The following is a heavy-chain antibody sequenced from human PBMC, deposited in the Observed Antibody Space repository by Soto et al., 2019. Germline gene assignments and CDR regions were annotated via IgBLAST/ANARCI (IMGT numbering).Heavy chain of an antibody. D-gene: IGHD2-2*01. CDR1: GGSFSGYY. Sequence: SETLSLTCAVYGGSFSGYYWSWIRQPPGKGLEWIGEINHSGSTNYNPSLKSRVTISVDTSKNQFSLKLSSVTAADTAVYYCARGAIVVVPAAILRRRNWFDPWGQGTLVTVSS. CDR2: INHSGST. V-gene: IGHV4-34*01. J-gene: IGHJ5*02. CDR3: ARGAIVVVPAAILRRRNWFDP.